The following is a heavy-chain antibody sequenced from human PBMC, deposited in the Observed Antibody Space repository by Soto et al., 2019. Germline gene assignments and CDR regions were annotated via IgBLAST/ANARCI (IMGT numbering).Heavy chain of an antibody. V-gene: IGHV1-58*01. CDR2: IVVGSGNT. CDR3: AEEKLLWFGELLPYYYYGMDV. CDR1: GFTFTSSA. J-gene: IGHJ6*02. Sequence: ASVKVSCKASGFTFTSSAVQWVRQARGQRLEWIGWIVVGSGNTNYAQKFQERVTITRDMSTSTAYMELSSLRSEDTAVYYCAEEKLLWFGELLPYYYYGMDVWGQGTTVTVSS. D-gene: IGHD3-10*01.